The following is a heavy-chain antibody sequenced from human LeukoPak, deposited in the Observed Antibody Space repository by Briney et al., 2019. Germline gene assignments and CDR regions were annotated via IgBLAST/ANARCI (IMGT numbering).Heavy chain of an antibody. CDR1: GYTFAIYG. CDR3: ARDFRDYYDSSGPIPAVI. J-gene: IGHJ3*02. Sequence: ASVKVSCKASGYTFAIYGISWVRQAPGQGLEWMGWISAYNGNTNYAQKLQGRVTMTTDTSTSTAYMELRSLRSDDTAVYYCARDFRDYYDSSGPIPAVIWGQGTMVTVSS. CDR2: ISAYNGNT. D-gene: IGHD3-22*01. V-gene: IGHV1-18*01.